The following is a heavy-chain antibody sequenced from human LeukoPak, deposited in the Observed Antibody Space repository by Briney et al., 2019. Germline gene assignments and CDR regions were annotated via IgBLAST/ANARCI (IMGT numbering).Heavy chain of an antibody. CDR2: INQDGSER. Sequence: PGGSLRLSCAASGFTFSSHWMTWVRQAPGEGLKWVASINQDGSERDYVDSVKGRFTISRDNAKNSLYLQMNSLRAEDTAVYYCARDSEYSSSFAFDIWGQGTMVTVSS. D-gene: IGHD6-13*01. CDR1: GFTFSSHW. CDR3: ARDSEYSSSFAFDI. J-gene: IGHJ3*02. V-gene: IGHV3-7*01.